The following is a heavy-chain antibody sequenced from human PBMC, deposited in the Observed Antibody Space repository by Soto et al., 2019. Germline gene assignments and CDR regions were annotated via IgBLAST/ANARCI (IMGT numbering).Heavy chain of an antibody. D-gene: IGHD3-10*01. J-gene: IGHJ4*03. Sequence: GGSLRLSCVASGLTLGSRAISWVRQSPGEGLEWVSTITDTGGDAKYADSVRGRCAISRDNSKNTRYLRMSALRAEDSAVNFFVRGSKGSNPGKQMFDLWGRGTLDTVSS. V-gene: IGHV3-23*01. CDR1: GLTLGSRA. CDR2: ITDTGGDA. CDR3: VRGSKGSNPGKQMFDL.